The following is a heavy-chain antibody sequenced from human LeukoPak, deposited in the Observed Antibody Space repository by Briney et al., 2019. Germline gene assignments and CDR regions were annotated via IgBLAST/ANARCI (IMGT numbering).Heavy chain of an antibody. Sequence: GGSLRLSCAASGFTFSSYGMSWVRQAPGKGLEWVSGITGSGGSTYYADSVKGRFTISRDNSKNTVYLQMNSLRAEDTAVYYCARDLSLIALTDWGQGTLVTVSS. J-gene: IGHJ4*02. V-gene: IGHV3-23*01. CDR2: ITGSGGST. D-gene: IGHD3-22*01. CDR3: ARDLSLIALTD. CDR1: GFTFSSYG.